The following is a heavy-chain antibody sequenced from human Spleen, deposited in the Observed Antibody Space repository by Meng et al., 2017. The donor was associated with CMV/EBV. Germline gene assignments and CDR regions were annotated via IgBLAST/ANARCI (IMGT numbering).Heavy chain of an antibody. CDR3: VKDMWRTRGWEFAD. V-gene: IGHV3-9*01. CDR1: GFMFDDYA. D-gene: IGHD6-19*01. Sequence: GGSLRLSCAASGFMFDDYAMHWVRQAPGKGLEWVSHISSNSDTIDYVGSVKGRFTVSRDNAKSSLYLQMHSLRLDDTALYYCVKDMWRTRGWEFADWGQGTLVTVSS. J-gene: IGHJ4*02. CDR2: ISSNSDTI.